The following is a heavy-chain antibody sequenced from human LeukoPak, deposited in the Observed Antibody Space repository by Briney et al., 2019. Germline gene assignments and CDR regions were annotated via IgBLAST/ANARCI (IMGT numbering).Heavy chain of an antibody. CDR3: AKRIPVVAMQYFDL. D-gene: IGHD6-19*01. CDR2: LGSGGST. J-gene: IGHJ2*01. CDR1: GFTLETYA. V-gene: IGHV3-23*01. Sequence: GGSLRLSCEVSGFTLETYAMSWVRQAPGKGLEWVSTLGSGGSTFYADSVKGRFTISRDNSKNTLYLQMTSLRGEDTAVYYCAKRIPVVAMQYFDLWGRGTLVAVSS.